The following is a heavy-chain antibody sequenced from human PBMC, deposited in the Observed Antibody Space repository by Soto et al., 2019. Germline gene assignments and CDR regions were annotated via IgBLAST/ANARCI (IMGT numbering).Heavy chain of an antibody. D-gene: IGHD5-12*01. V-gene: IGHV1-69*06. J-gene: IGHJ4*01. CDR1: GGTFSSYS. CDR3: ARGVYSVYADY. Sequence: SVSVSFKAAGGTFSSYSISWVRQAPGQWLELMGGIIPIFGTANYAHKFQGRVTITADKSTSTAYMELSSLRSEETAVYYCARGVYSVYADYWGHGTLDTVSS. CDR2: IIPIFGTA.